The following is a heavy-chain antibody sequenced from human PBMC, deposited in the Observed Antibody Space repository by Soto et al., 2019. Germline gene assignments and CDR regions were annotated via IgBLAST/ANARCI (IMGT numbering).Heavy chain of an antibody. CDR2: IWYDGSDK. V-gene: IGHV3-33*01. CDR3: AFGNLSYYFDY. Sequence: PGGSLRLSCAASGFTFSGFGMHWVRQAPGKGLEWVAIIWYDGSDKYYADSVKGRFTISRDNSKNTLYLQMNSLRAEDTAVYHCAFGNLSYYFDYWGQGIPVTVSS. CDR1: GFTFSGFG. J-gene: IGHJ4*02. D-gene: IGHD3-16*01.